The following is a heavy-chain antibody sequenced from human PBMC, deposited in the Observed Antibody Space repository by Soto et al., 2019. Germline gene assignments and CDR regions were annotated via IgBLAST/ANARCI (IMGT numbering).Heavy chain of an antibody. CDR1: GFTFSTYA. V-gene: IGHV3-23*01. D-gene: IGHD3-22*01. CDR3: AKPPGVENYDTSGYYLALYYFDY. J-gene: IGHJ4*02. Sequence: PGGSLRLSCAASGFTFSTYAMSWVRQAPGKGLEWVSTISITGGSTYYADSVKGRFTISRDNSKNTLYLQMNSLRAEDTAVYYCAKPPGVENYDTSGYYLALYYFDYWGQGTLVTVSS. CDR2: ISITGGST.